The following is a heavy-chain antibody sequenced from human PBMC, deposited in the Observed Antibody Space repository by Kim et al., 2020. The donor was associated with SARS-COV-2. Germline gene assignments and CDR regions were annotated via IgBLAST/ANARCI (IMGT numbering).Heavy chain of an antibody. CDR1: GGSFSGYY. CDR2: INHSGST. Sequence: SETLSLTCAVYGGSFSGYYWSWIRQPPGKGLEWIGEINHSGSTNYNPSLKSRVTISVDTSKNQFSLRLSSVTAADTALYYCARVPGRFDWLLSSYYYVMDVWGQGITLTVSS. J-gene: IGHJ6*02. V-gene: IGHV4-34*01. D-gene: IGHD3-9*01. CDR3: ARVPGRFDWLLSSYYYVMDV.